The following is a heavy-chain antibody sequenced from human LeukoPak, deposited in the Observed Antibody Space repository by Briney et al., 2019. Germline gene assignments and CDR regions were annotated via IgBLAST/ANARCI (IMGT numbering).Heavy chain of an antibody. CDR1: GYTFTGYY. J-gene: IGHJ4*02. CDR2: INPNSGGT. D-gene: IGHD3-10*01. V-gene: IGHV1-2*02. Sequence: GASVKVSCKASGYTFTGYYMHWVRQAPGQGLEWMGWINPNSGGTNYAQKFQGRVTMTRDTSISTAYMELSRLRSDDTAVYYCARSLVRFRELLDYWGQGTLVTVSS. CDR3: ARSLVRFRELLDY.